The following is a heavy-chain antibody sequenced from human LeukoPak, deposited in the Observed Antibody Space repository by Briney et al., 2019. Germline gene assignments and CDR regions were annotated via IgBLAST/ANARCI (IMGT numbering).Heavy chain of an antibody. CDR1: GGSITQTNY. CDR2: VNLQGST. Sequence: ASGTLSLTCDVSGGSITQTNYWTWVRPPPGKGLEWIGEVNLQGSTNYNPSLMRRVAISVDTSANHASLQLTSVTAADTAVYYCAREGGPYRPLDYSGQGTLVTVSS. V-gene: IGHV4-4*02. CDR3: AREGGPYRPLDY. J-gene: IGHJ4*02.